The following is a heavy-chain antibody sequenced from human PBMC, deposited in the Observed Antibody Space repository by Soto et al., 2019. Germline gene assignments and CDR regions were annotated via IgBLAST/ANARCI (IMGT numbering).Heavy chain of an antibody. V-gene: IGHV1-18*01. Sequence: ASVKVSCKASGYTFTSYGISWVRQAPGQGLEWMGWISAYNGNTNYAQKLQGRVTMTTDTSTNTAYMELRSLRSDDTAVYYCARPFWSGYYQSDYYYYGMDVWGQGTTVTVSS. CDR1: GYTFTSYG. CDR2: ISAYNGNT. CDR3: ARPFWSGYYQSDYYYYGMDV. D-gene: IGHD3-3*01. J-gene: IGHJ6*02.